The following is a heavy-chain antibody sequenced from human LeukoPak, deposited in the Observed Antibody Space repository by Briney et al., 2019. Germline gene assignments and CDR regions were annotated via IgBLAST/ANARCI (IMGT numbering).Heavy chain of an antibody. V-gene: IGHV4-39*01. Sequence: SETLSLTCTVSGGSISSSSYYCGWIRQPPGKGLEWIGSIYYSGSTYYNPSLKSRVTISVDTSKNQFSLKLSSVTAADTAVYYCARISSYDFWSGYHDYYYYGMDVWGQGTTVTVSS. CDR1: GGSISSSSYY. J-gene: IGHJ6*02. D-gene: IGHD3-3*01. CDR2: IYYSGST. CDR3: ARISSYDFWSGYHDYYYYGMDV.